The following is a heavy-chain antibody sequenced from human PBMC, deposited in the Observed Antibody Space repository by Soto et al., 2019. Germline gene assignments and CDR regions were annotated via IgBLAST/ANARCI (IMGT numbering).Heavy chain of an antibody. CDR1: GYSFTDYW. V-gene: IGHV5-51*01. CDR2: ICPGDSDT. D-gene: IGHD3-10*01. Sequence: PGESLKISCKGSGYSFTDYWIAWVRQMPGKGLEWMGIICPGDSDTKYSPSFRGQVSISADKSINTAYLQWSSLQASDTAVYYCARRGGSGSRTMDVWGQGTTVTVSS. J-gene: IGHJ6*02. CDR3: ARRGGSGSRTMDV.